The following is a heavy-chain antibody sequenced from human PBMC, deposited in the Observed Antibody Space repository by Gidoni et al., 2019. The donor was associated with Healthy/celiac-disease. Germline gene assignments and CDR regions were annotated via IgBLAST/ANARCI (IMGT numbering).Heavy chain of an antibody. CDR2: IKQDGSEK. CDR1: GFTFSRYW. Sequence: EVQLVESGGGLVQPGGSLRLSCAASGFTFSRYWMSWVRQAPGKGLEWVANIKQDGSEKYYVDSVKGRFTISRDNAKNSLYLQMNSLRAEDTAVYYCASHGPYYDFWSGEGHDAFDIWGQGTMVTVSS. J-gene: IGHJ3*02. V-gene: IGHV3-7*05. D-gene: IGHD3-3*01. CDR3: ASHGPYYDFWSGEGHDAFDI.